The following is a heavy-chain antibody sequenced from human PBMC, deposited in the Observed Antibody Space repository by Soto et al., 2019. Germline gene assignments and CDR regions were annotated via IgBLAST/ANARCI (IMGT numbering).Heavy chain of an antibody. Sequence: ASVKVSCKASGYTFSGYSITWVRQAPGQGLEWMGRISGYNGNTNYARTLRGRLTLTTDTSTSTAYMELRSLTSDDTAVYYCARDVFCGGAPACPDMNVWGQGTTVTVSS. CDR1: GYTFSGYS. CDR3: ARDVFCGGAPACPDMNV. J-gene: IGHJ6*02. V-gene: IGHV1-18*04. CDR2: ISGYNGNT. D-gene: IGHD2-21*01.